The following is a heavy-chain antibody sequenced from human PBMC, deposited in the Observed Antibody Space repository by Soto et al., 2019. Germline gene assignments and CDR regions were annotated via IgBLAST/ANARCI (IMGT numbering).Heavy chain of an antibody. V-gene: IGHV1-3*01. CDR3: ARTPHTFFGVVALDS. J-gene: IGHJ4*02. CDR2: INAGNGNT. Sequence: GASVKVSCKASGYTFTSYAMHWVRQAPGQRLEWMGWINAGNGNTKYSQKFQGRVTITRDTSASTAYMELSSLRYEDTAAYYSARTPHTFFGVVALDSGGRGPLFTVSS. D-gene: IGHD3-3*01. CDR1: GYTFTSYA.